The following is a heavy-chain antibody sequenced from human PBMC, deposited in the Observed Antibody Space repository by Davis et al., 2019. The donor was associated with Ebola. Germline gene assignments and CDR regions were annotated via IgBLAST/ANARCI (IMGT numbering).Heavy chain of an antibody. CDR1: GYTFTSYA. CDR3: ARCEENPDTTMVSCFDY. Sequence: ASVKVSCKASGYTFTSYAMNWVRQVPGQGLEWMGWINTNTGNPTYAQGFTGRFVFSLDTSVSTAYLQISSLKAEDTAVYYCARCEENPDTTMVSCFDYWGQGTLVTVSS. D-gene: IGHD5-18*01. V-gene: IGHV7-4-1*02. J-gene: IGHJ4*02. CDR2: INTNTGNP.